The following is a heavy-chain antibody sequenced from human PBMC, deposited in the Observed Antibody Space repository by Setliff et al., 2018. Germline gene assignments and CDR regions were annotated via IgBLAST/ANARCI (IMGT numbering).Heavy chain of an antibody. Sequence: SETLSLTCAVSGYSISSGYYWGWIRQPPGKGLEWIGSIYHSGSTYYNPSLKSRVTISVDTSKNQFSLKLSSVTAADTAVYYCARHRSGRLPSDCSCTSCYRLARYYYYGMDVWGQGTTVTVSS. CDR1: GYSISSGYY. J-gene: IGHJ6*02. CDR2: IYHSGST. D-gene: IGHD2-2*02. V-gene: IGHV4-38-2*01. CDR3: ARHRSGRLPSDCSCTSCYRLARYYYYGMDV.